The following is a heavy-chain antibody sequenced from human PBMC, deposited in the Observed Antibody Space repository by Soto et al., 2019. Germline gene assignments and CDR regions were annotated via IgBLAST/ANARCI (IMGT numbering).Heavy chain of an antibody. D-gene: IGHD2-15*01. J-gene: IGHJ5*02. CDR2: ISGSGGST. Sequence: EVQLLESGGGWVQPGGSLRLSCAASGFTLSSYAMSWVRQAPGKGLEWVSAISGSGGSTYYADSVKGRFTISRGNSKNTLYLHMNRLRAEETAVYYCAKGLGYYRGGSCTSSFDPWGQGTLVTVSS. V-gene: IGHV3-23*01. CDR1: GFTLSSYA. CDR3: AKGLGYYRGGSCTSSFDP.